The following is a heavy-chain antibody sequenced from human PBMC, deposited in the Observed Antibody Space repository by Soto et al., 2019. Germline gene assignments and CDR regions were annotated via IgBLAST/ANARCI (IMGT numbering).Heavy chain of an antibody. V-gene: IGHV4-59*01. J-gene: IGHJ6*02. Sequence: SETLSLTCTVSGGSISSYYWSWIRQPPGKGLEWIGYIYYSESTNYNPSLKSRVTISVDTSKNQFSLKLSSVTAADTAVYYCARAGGRHPPGMDVWGQGTTVTVSS. CDR3: ARAGGRHPPGMDV. CDR2: IYYSEST. D-gene: IGHD3-10*01. CDR1: GGSISSYY.